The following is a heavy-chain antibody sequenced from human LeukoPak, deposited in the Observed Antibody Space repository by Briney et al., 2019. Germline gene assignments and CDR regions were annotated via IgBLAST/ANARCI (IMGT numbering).Heavy chain of an antibody. V-gene: IGHV4-39*01. J-gene: IGHJ4*02. CDR1: GGSISSSSYY. Sequence: PSETLSLTCTVSGGSISSSSYYWGWIRQPPGKGLEWIGSIYYSGSTYYNPPLKSRVTISVDTSKNQFSLKLSSVTAADTAVYYCARQRGDGDTFDYWGQGTLVTVSS. CDR3: ARQRGDGDTFDY. CDR2: IYYSGST. D-gene: IGHD4-17*01.